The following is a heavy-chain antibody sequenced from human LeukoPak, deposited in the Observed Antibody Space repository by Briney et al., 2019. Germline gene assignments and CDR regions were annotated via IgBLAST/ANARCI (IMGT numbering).Heavy chain of an antibody. Sequence: PSETLSLTCTVSGGSISSDDYYWAWIRQPPGKGLEWIGSIYYGGSTSYNPSIKSRLTISVDTSKNQFSLRMTSVTASDTAVYYCARRGQQPTLDYWGQGTLVTVSS. J-gene: IGHJ4*02. CDR3: ARRGQQPTLDY. CDR1: GGSISSDDYY. D-gene: IGHD6-13*01. V-gene: IGHV4-39*01. CDR2: IYYGGST.